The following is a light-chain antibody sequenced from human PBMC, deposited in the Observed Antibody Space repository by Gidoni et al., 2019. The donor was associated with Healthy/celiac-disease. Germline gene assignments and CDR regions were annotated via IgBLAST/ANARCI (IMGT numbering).Light chain of an antibody. Sequence: IQLTQSPSSLSASVGDRVTITCRTSQGISSYLALYQQKPGKDPKLLIYAASTLQSGVPSRFSGSGSGTDFTLTISSLQPEDFATYYCQQLNSYPLFGGGTKVEIK. CDR3: QQLNSYPL. CDR2: AAS. CDR1: QGISSY. V-gene: IGKV1-9*01. J-gene: IGKJ4*01.